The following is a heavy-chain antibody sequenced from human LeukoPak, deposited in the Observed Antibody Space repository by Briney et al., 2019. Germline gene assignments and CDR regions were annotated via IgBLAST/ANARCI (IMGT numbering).Heavy chain of an antibody. CDR1: GFTFSSYS. CDR3: ARDPGGSSWYVGWFDP. CDR2: ISSSSSCI. V-gene: IGHV3-21*04. Sequence: GGSLRLSCAASGFTFSSYSMNWVRQAPGKGLEWVSSISSSSSCIYYADSVKGRFTISRDNAKNSLYLQMNRLRAEDTAVYYCARDPGGSSWYVGWFDPWGQGTLVTVSS. D-gene: IGHD6-13*01. J-gene: IGHJ5*02.